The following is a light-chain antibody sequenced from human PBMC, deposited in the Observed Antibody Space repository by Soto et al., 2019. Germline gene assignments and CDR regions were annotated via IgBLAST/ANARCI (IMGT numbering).Light chain of an antibody. CDR3: ATWADNLTWV. J-gene: IGLJ3*02. CDR1: SSNIGSNT. Sequence: QSVLTQPPSASGTPGQRVTISCSGSSSNIGSNTVNWYQQLPGTAPKLLIYSNNQRPSGVPDRFSGSKSGTSASLAISGLQSEDEADYYCATWADNLTWVFGGGPSSPS. CDR2: SNN. V-gene: IGLV1-44*01.